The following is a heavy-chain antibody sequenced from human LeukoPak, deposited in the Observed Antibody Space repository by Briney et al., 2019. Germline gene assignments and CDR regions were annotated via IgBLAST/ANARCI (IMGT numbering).Heavy chain of an antibody. D-gene: IGHD1-1*01. Sequence: PSETLSLTCTVSGYSITSGYYWGWIRQPPGMGLEWIGSIYHSGSTYYNPSLKSPVTISVDTSKNQFSLKLSSVTAADTAVYYCARVGSHYGNAAFDIWGQGTMVTVSS. J-gene: IGHJ3*02. CDR3: ARVGSHYGNAAFDI. CDR1: GYSITSGYY. CDR2: IYHSGST. V-gene: IGHV4-38-2*02.